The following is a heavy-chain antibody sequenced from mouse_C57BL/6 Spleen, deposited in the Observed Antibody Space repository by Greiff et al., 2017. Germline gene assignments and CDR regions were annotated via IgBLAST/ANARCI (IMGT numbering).Heavy chain of an antibody. CDR2: IYPGDGST. CDR1: GYTFTDHT. V-gene: IGHV1-78*01. Sequence: VQLQQSDAELVKPGASVKISCKVSGYTFTDHTIHWMKQRPEQGLEWIGYIYPGDGSTKYNEKFKGEATLPADNSSITAYMQLNSLTSEDSAVYVCARWGTYYCDCWGQGTTLTVSS. CDR3: ARWGTYYCDC. D-gene: IGHD3-3*01. J-gene: IGHJ2*01.